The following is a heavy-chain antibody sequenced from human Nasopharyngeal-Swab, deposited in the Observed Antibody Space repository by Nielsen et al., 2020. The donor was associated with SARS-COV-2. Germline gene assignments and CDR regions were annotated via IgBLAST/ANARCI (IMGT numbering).Heavy chain of an antibody. V-gene: IGHV3-30*03. Sequence: GESLKISCAASGFTFSSYGIHWVRQAPGKGLEWVAFVSYDGSNKYYADSVKGRFTISRDNAKNSLYLQMNSLRAEDTAVYYCARDADYDFWSGYSAFDYWGQGTLVTVSS. D-gene: IGHD3-3*01. CDR1: GFTFSSYG. CDR3: ARDADYDFWSGYSAFDY. J-gene: IGHJ4*02. CDR2: VSYDGSNK.